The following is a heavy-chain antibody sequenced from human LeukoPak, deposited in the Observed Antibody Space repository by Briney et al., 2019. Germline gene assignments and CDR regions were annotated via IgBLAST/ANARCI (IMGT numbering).Heavy chain of an antibody. CDR2: IKQDGSEK. J-gene: IGHJ6*03. D-gene: IGHD6-13*01. CDR3: AKEYSSSWLDYYYYMDV. CDR1: GFIFSSYW. V-gene: IGHV3-7*01. Sequence: GGSLRLSCAASGFIFSSYWMTWVRQAPGKGLEWVANIKQDGSEKYYVDSVEGRFTISRDNAESSLYLQMNSLRAEDTAVYYCAKEYSSSWLDYYYYMDVWGKGTTVTISS.